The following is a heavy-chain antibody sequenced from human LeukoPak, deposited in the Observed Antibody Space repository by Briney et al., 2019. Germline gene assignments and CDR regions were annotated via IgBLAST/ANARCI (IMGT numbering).Heavy chain of an antibody. CDR2: ISETI. D-gene: IGHD3-16*01. Sequence: GGSLRLSCIASGFVFSRDNMNWVRQAPGKGLEWVAHISETIYYADTVQGRFTISRDNAKNSLYLQMSNLRVDDTAMYYCVREVGRPKTFYFDSWGRGTPVTVSS. J-gene: IGHJ4*02. CDR1: GFVFSRDN. V-gene: IGHV3-48*04. CDR3: VREVGRPKTFYFDS.